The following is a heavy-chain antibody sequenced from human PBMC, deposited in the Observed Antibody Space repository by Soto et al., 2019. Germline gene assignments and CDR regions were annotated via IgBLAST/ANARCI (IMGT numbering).Heavy chain of an antibody. D-gene: IGHD6-6*01. J-gene: IGHJ4*02. CDR1: GGTFSSYA. Sequence: SVKVSCKASGGTFSSYAISWVRQAPGQGLEWMGGIIPIFGTANYAQKFQGRVTITADESTSTACMELSSLRSEDTAVYYCARDLKGYSSSSDYFDYWGQGTLVTVSS. V-gene: IGHV1-69*13. CDR3: ARDLKGYSSSSDYFDY. CDR2: IIPIFGTA.